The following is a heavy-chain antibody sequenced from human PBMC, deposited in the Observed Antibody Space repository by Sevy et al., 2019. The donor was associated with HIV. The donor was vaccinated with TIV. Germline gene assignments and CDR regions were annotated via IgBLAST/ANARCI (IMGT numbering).Heavy chain of an antibody. J-gene: IGHJ4*02. CDR1: GFPFSSHA. CDR2: ISYDGSMR. CDR3: AKSADDSCDYFPFDY. D-gene: IGHD4-17*01. V-gene: IGHV3-30-3*02. Sequence: GGSLRLACEASGFPFSSHAMHWIRQAPGKGLEWVALISYDGSMRYYADSVKGRLTISRDNSRDTLSLQIHSLRPEDTVVYYCAKSADDSCDYFPFDYWGQGTLVTVSS.